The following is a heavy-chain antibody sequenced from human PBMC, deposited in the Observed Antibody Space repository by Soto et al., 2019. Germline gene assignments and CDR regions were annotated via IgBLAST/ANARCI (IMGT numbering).Heavy chain of an antibody. J-gene: IGHJ4*02. CDR1: GFTFTDYW. CDR2: IKQDGSET. CDR3: AKGDFGNYVIRGFGY. D-gene: IGHD4-17*01. Sequence: EVQLVESGGGLVQPGGSLRLSCVASGFTFTDYWMSWVRQAPGKGLEWVANIKQDGSETYYGASVRGRFTVSRDNPKNSVYLQIHSLRADDTAVYYCAKGDFGNYVIRGFGYWGQGTLVTVSS. V-gene: IGHV3-7*03.